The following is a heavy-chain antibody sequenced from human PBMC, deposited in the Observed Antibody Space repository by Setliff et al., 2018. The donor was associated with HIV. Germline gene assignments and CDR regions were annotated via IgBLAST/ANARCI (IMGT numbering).Heavy chain of an antibody. CDR1: GGSISSHY. V-gene: IGHV4-59*11. D-gene: IGHD3-22*01. Sequence: SETLSLTCTVSGGSISSHYWSWIRQPPGKGLEWIGYLYHSGSANYNPSLKSRVTISGDTSKNQFPLKLSSVTAADTAIYYCTRVRLLYSDSSPVWFDPWGQGTLVTVSS. CDR2: LYHSGSA. J-gene: IGHJ5*02. CDR3: TRVRLLYSDSSPVWFDP.